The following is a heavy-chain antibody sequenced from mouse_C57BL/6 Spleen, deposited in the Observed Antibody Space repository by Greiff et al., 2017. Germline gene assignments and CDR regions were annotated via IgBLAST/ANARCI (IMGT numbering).Heavy chain of an antibody. J-gene: IGHJ2*01. CDR2: IDPETGGT. Sequence: VQLQQSGAELVRPGASVTLSCKASGYTFTDYEMHWVKQTPVHGLEWIGAIDPETGGTAYNQKFKGKAILTADKSSSTAYMELRSLTSEDSAVYYCTRRGNYYGSSYNYGGQGTTRTVSS. CDR3: TRRGNYYGSSYNY. CDR1: GYTFTDYE. D-gene: IGHD1-1*01. V-gene: IGHV1-15*01.